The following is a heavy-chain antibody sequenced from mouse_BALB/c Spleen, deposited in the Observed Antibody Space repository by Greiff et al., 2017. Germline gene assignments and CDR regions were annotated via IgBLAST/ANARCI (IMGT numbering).Heavy chain of an antibody. CDR3: ASWDGYYYFDY. CDR2: IDPENGNT. V-gene: IGHV14-1*02. CDR1: GFNIKDYY. J-gene: IGHJ2*01. Sequence: VQLKESGAELVRPGALVKLSCKASGFNIKDYYMHWVKQRPEQGLEWIGWIDPENGNTIYDPKFQGKASITADTSSNTAYLQLSSLTSEDTAVYYCASWDGYYYFDYWGQGTTLTVSS. D-gene: IGHD2-3*01.